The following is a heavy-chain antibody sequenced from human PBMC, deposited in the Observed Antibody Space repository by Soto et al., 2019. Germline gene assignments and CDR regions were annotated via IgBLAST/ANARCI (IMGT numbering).Heavy chain of an antibody. CDR3: AKALVGANYYYYGMDV. D-gene: IGHD1-26*01. CDR2: ISYDGSNK. V-gene: IGHV3-30*18. J-gene: IGHJ6*02. CDR1: GFTFSSYG. Sequence: AGGSLRLSCAASGFTFSSYGMHWVRQAPGKGLEWVAVISYDGSNKYYADSVKGRFTISRDNSKNTLYLQMNSLRAEDTAVYYCAKALVGANYYYYGMDVWGQGTTVTVSS.